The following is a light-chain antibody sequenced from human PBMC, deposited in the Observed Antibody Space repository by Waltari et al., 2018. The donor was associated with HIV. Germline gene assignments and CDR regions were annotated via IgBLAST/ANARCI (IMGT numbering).Light chain of an antibody. CDR1: QVIGSY. Sequence: DIQMTQSPSSLSASVGDRVTITCRASQVIGSYLAWYRHKPGKAPDLLIYGASNLQSGVSSRFSGSGSETNFTLTITNLQPEDVATYYCQKYNNVPQTFGQGTTVEI. CDR2: GAS. J-gene: IGKJ1*01. CDR3: QKYNNVPQT. V-gene: IGKV1-27*01.